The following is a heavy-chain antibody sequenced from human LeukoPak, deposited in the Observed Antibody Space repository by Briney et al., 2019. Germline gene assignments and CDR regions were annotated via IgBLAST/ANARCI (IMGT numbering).Heavy chain of an antibody. CDR2: INPYNGNT. CDR3: ARGYYGSGSYLRREFDY. Sequence: EASVEVSCKASGYTLTSYGISWVRQAPGQGLEWMGWINPYNGNTNYAQKFQGRVTMTTDTSTSTAYMELRSLRSDDTAVFYCARGYYGSGSYLRREFDYWGQGTLVTVSS. CDR1: GYTLTSYG. J-gene: IGHJ4*02. D-gene: IGHD3-10*01. V-gene: IGHV1-18*01.